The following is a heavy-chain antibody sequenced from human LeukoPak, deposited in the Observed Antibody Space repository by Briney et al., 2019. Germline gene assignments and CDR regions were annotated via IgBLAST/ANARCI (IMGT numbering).Heavy chain of an antibody. CDR3: ARVREDIVVVPAALRFDP. Sequence: SETLSLTCTVYGGSFSGYYWSWIRQPPGKGLEWIGEINHSGSTNYNPSLKSRVTISVDTSKNQFSLKLSSVTAADTAVYYCARVREDIVVVPAALRFDPWGQGTLVTVSS. CDR2: INHSGST. V-gene: IGHV4-34*01. D-gene: IGHD2-2*01. J-gene: IGHJ5*02. CDR1: GGSFSGYY.